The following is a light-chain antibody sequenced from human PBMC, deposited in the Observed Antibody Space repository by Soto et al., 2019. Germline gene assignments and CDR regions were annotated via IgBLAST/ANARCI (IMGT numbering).Light chain of an antibody. CDR2: GAS. CDR3: QQYGSSPFT. Sequence: EIVLTQYPGTLSLSPGERATLSCRASQSVSSSYLAWYQQKPGQAPRLLIYGASSRATGIPDRFSGSGSGTDFTLTISRLEPEDFEVYYCQQYGSSPFTFGPGTTVDIK. V-gene: IGKV3-20*01. J-gene: IGKJ3*01. CDR1: QSVSSSY.